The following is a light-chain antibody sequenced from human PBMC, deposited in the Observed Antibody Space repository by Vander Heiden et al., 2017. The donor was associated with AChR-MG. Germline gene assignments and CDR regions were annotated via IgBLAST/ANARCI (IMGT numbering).Light chain of an antibody. Sequence: QSALTQPRSVSGSPGQSVTISCTGTSSDVGGYNYVSWYQQHPGKAPKLMIYDVSKRPSGVPDRFSGSKSGNTASLTISGLQAVDEADYYCGSYAGSYVVFGGGTKLTVL. V-gene: IGLV2-11*01. CDR1: SSDVGGYNY. J-gene: IGLJ2*01. CDR3: GSYAGSYVV. CDR2: DVS.